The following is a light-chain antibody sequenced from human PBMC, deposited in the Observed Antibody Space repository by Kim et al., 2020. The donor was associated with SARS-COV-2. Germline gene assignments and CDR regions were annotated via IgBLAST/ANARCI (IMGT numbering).Light chain of an antibody. J-gene: IGLJ2*01. CDR1: KLEEKY. V-gene: IGLV3-1*01. Sequence: SPDKTARTTCSGNKLEEKYDSWYQKTPGQSPVLVLYKESKRPSGIPERFSRSNSGNTATLTISGTQAMDEADYYCQAWDSSTAVVFGGGTQLTVL. CDR3: QAWDSSTAVV. CDR2: KES.